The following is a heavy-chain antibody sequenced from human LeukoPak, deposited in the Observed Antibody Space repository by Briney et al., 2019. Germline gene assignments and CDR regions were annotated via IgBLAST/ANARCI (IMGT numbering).Heavy chain of an antibody. V-gene: IGHV3-30*04. J-gene: IGHJ4*02. CDR2: ISYDGSNK. Sequence: GGSLRLSCAASGFTFSSYAVHWVRQAPGKGLEWVAVISYDGSNKYYADSVKGRFTISRDNSKNTLYLQMNSLRAEDTAVYYCAKHYWGQGTLVTVSS. CDR3: AKHY. CDR1: GFTFSSYA.